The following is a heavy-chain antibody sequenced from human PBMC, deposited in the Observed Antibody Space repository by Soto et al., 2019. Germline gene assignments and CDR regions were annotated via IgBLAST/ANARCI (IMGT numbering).Heavy chain of an antibody. V-gene: IGHV1-69*01. CDR3: ARDDDILTGYSHYYYYGMDV. J-gene: IGHJ6*02. Sequence: QVQLEQSGAEVKKPGSSVKVSCQTSGGTFNTYPISWMRQAPGQGLEWLGGILPVFRIVNYAQQFQDRLNLTADESTTSVYMELSSLRSEDTAVYYCARDDDILTGYSHYYYYGMDVWGQGTTVTVSS. CDR1: GGTFNTYP. D-gene: IGHD3-9*01. CDR2: ILPVFRIV.